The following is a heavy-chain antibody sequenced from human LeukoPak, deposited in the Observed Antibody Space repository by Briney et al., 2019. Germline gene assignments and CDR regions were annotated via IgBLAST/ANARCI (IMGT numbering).Heavy chain of an antibody. CDR2: INPNSGGT. V-gene: IGHV1-2*02. CDR1: GYTFTGYY. D-gene: IGHD6-13*01. J-gene: IGHJ4*02. CDR3: ARVQGAAGTANFDY. Sequence: ASVKVSCKASGYTFTGYYMHWVRQAPGQGLEWMGWINPNSGGTNYAQEFQGRVTMTRDTSISTAYMELSRLRSDDTAVYYCARVQGAAGTANFDYWGQGTLVTVSS.